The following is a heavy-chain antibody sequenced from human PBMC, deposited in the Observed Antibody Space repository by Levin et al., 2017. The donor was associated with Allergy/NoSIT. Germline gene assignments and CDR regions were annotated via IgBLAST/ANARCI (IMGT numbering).Heavy chain of an antibody. V-gene: IGHV1-69*13. D-gene: IGHD6-13*01. J-gene: IGHJ6*03. CDR2: IIPIFGTA. CDR3: ALSWYYYYYYMDV. CDR1: GGTFSSYA. Sequence: GASVKVSCKASGGTFSSYAISWVRQAPGQGLEWMGGIIPIFGTANYAQKFQGRVTITADESTSTAYMELSSLRSEDTAVYYCALSWYYYYYYMDVWGKGTTVTVSS.